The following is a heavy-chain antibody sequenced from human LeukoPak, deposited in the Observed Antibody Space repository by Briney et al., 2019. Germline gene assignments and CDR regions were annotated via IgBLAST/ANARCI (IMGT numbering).Heavy chain of an antibody. CDR2: ISGDGGIT. J-gene: IGHJ6*02. V-gene: IGHV3-23*01. CDR1: EFTFSTYA. CDR3: AKSSGPGGYYYYGMDV. D-gene: IGHD3-22*01. Sequence: HPGGSLRLSCAASEFTFSTYAVSWVRQAPGKGLEWVSAISGDGGITYYADSVRGRFTISRDNSKSTLYLQMNSLRAEDTAVYYCAKSSGPGGYYYYGMDVWGQGTTVTVSS.